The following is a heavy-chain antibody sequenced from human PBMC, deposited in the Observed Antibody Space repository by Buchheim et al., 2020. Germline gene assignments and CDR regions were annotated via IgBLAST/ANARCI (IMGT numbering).Heavy chain of an antibody. V-gene: IGHV3-7*01. CDR3: ASSYNWNHGSKFDY. Sequence: ELQLVESGGGLVQPGGSLRLSCAASRFTFSTYWMNWVRQAPGKGLEWVASIKQDDSEKYYVGSVKGRFTISRDNAKNSPSLQMNSLRAEDTAVYYCASSYNWNHGSKFDYWGQGTL. CDR1: RFTFSTYW. J-gene: IGHJ4*02. D-gene: IGHD1-14*01. CDR2: IKQDDSEK.